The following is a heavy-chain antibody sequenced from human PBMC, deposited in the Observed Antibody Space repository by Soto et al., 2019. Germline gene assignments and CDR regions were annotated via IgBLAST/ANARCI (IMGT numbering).Heavy chain of an antibody. CDR3: ARIKKSGSPRDDAFDI. V-gene: IGHV1-69*18. D-gene: IGHD3-22*01. CDR1: GDTFSTYA. J-gene: IGHJ3*02. CDR2: IMTIFGTA. Sequence: QVQLVQSGAEVKKPGSSVKVSCKASGDTFSTYAITWVRQAPGQGLEWMGRIMTIFGTANYAQKLQGRVTVTADESTKTAYMELSSLRFEDTALYYCARIKKSGSPRDDAFDIWGQGTMVTVSS.